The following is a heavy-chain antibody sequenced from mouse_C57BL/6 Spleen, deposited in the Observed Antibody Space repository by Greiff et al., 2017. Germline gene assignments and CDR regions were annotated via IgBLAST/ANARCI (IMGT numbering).Heavy chain of an antibody. CDR1: GYAFSSSW. CDR2: IYPGDGDT. J-gene: IGHJ4*01. Sequence: QVQLKESGPELVKPGASVKISCKASGYAFSSSWMNWVKQRPGKGLEWIGRIYPGDGDTNYNGKFKGKATLTADKSSSTAYMQLSSLTSEDSAVYFCARKDYGSGYAMDYWGQGTSVTVSS. D-gene: IGHD1-1*01. V-gene: IGHV1-82*01. CDR3: ARKDYGSGYAMDY.